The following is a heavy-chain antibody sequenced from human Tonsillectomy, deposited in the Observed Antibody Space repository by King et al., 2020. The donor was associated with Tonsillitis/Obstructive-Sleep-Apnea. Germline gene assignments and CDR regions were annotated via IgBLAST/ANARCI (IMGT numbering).Heavy chain of an antibody. J-gene: IGHJ4*02. D-gene: IGHD3-22*01. V-gene: IGHV4-59*01. Sequence: QLQESGPGLVKPSETLSLTCTVSGGSISSYYWSWIRQPPGKGLEWIGYIYYSGSTNDNHSLKSRVTISIATSKNQFSLKLNSVTAADTAVYYCARADDSSGYNPFDYWGQGTLVTVSS. CDR3: ARADDSSGYNPFDY. CDR1: GGSISSYY. CDR2: IYYSGST.